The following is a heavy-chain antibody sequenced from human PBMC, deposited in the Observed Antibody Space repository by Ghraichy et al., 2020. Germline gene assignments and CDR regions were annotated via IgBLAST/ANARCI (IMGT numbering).Heavy chain of an antibody. CDR3: ARDPSSPLYGMDV. Sequence: GGSLRLSCAASGFTFSDYYMSWIRQAPGKGLEWVSYISRSGSTIYYADSVKGRFTISRDNAKNSMYLQMNSLRAEDTAVYYCARDPSSPLYGMDVWGQGTTVTVSS. CDR1: GFTFSDYY. J-gene: IGHJ6*01. D-gene: IGHD6-13*01. V-gene: IGHV3-11*01. CDR2: ISRSGSTI.